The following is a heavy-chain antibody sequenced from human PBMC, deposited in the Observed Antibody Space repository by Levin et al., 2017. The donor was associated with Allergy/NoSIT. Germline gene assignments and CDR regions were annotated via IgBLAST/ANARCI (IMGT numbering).Heavy chain of an antibody. CDR1: GFSLSGYR. V-gene: IGHV3-21*04. J-gene: IGHJ5*02. Sequence: ASVKVSCVASGFSLSGYRMNWVRQAPGKGLEWVSTISGSGTYINYVDSVKGRFAISRDDAKNSVYLQMNSLRDEDTAVYYCARDQGLAWGQGVLVTVSS. CDR2: ISGSGTYI. CDR3: ARDQGLA.